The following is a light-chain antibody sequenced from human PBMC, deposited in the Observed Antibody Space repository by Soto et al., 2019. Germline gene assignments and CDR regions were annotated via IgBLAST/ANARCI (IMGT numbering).Light chain of an antibody. CDR2: DAS. J-gene: IGKJ5*01. CDR3: QQRSNWPPA. CDR1: QSVSSY. Sequence: IVFTHSPSTLSLYTGERATLSCRASQSVSSYLAWYQQKPGQAPRLLIYDASNRATGIPARFSGSGSGTDFTLTISSLEPEDFAVYYCQQRSNWPPAFGQGTRLEIK. V-gene: IGKV3-11*01.